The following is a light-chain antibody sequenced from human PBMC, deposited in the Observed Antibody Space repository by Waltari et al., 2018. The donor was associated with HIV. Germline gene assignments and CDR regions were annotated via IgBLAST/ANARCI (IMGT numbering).Light chain of an antibody. J-gene: IGLJ2*01. CDR1: SSYVGAYKY. V-gene: IGLV2-8*01. Sequence: QSALTQPPSASGSPGQSVTISCTGTSSYVGAYKYVSWYQQHPGKAPKLVICEVSKRPSGVPDRFSGSKSGNTASLTVSGLQAEDEADYYCTSYGGSNNVLFGGGTKLTVL. CDR2: EVS. CDR3: TSYGGSNNVL.